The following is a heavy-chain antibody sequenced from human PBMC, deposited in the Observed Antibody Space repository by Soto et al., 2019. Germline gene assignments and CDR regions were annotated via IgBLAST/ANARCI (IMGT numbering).Heavy chain of an antibody. V-gene: IGHV4-39*01. CDR1: GGSISSSSYY. D-gene: IGHD4-17*01. CDR3: GSYADDYGDYALDY. CDR2: IYYSGST. Sequence: SETLSLTCTVSGGSISSSSYYWGWIRQPPGKGLEWIGSIYYSGSTYYNPSLKSRVTISVDTSKNQFSLKLSSVTAADTAVYYCGSYADDYGDYALDYWGQGTLVTVSP. J-gene: IGHJ4*02.